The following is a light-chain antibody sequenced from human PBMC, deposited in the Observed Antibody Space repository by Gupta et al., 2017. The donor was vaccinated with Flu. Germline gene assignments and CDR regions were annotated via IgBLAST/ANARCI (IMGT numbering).Light chain of an antibody. J-gene: IGLJ3*02. V-gene: IGLV3-1*01. Sequence: SSALPQPPSVSVSPGQTASITCSGDKLGDKYACWYQQKPGQSPVLVIYQDSKRPSGIPERFSGSNSGNTATLTISGTQAVDEADYYCQAWDSSTVVFGGGTKLTVL. CDR2: QDS. CDR1: KLGDKY. CDR3: QAWDSSTVV.